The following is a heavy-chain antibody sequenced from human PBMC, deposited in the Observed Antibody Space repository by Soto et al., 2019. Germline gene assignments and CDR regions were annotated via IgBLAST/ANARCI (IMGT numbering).Heavy chain of an antibody. Sequence: RLSCAASGFTFSSYEMNWVRQAPGKGLEWVSSISSGGTTKYYADSVKGRFTISRDNAKNSLDLQMNSLRADDTAIYYCARALDFWSGYLSDWGQGTLVTVSS. CDR1: GFTFSSYE. CDR2: ISSGGTTK. J-gene: IGHJ4*02. V-gene: IGHV3-48*03. CDR3: ARALDFWSGYLSD. D-gene: IGHD3-3*01.